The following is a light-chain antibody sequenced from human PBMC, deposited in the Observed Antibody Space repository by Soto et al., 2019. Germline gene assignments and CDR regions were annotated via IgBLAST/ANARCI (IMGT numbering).Light chain of an antibody. CDR3: ETWGSNTHV. J-gene: IGLJ1*01. CDR1: SGHSSYI. V-gene: IGLV4-60*03. Sequence: QPVLTQSSSASASLGSSVKLTCTLSSGHSSYIIAWHQQQPGKAPRYLMKLEGSGSFHRGSGVPDRFSGSSSGADRYLTISNLQSEDEADYYSETWGSNTHVFGAGTKVTVL. CDR2: LEGSGSF.